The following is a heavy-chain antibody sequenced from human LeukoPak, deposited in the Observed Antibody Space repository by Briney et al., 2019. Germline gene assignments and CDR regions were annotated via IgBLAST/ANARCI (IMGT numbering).Heavy chain of an antibody. Sequence: GGSLRLSCAASGFTVTSKYMSWVRQAPGKGLEWVSIIYSGGNTYYADSVKGRFTISRDNSKNTLYLQMNSLRAEDTAVYYCARDRVGRYWGQGTLVTVSS. V-gene: IGHV3-66*01. CDR2: IYSGGNT. CDR1: GFTVTSKY. J-gene: IGHJ4*02. D-gene: IGHD1-26*01. CDR3: ARDRVGRY.